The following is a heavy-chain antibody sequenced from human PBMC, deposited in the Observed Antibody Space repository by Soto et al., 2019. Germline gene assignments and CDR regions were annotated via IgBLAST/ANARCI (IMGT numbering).Heavy chain of an antibody. CDR3: AREDIAAAPFFDI. Sequence: GGSLRLSCAASGFTVSSNYMSWVRQAPGKGLEWVSVIYGGGSTSYADSVQGRFTISSHNSKNTLYLHMISLRAEDTDVYYCAREDIAAAPFFDIWGQGTMVTVSS. CDR1: GFTVSSNY. J-gene: IGHJ3*02. V-gene: IGHV3-53*04. D-gene: IGHD6-13*01. CDR2: IYGGGST.